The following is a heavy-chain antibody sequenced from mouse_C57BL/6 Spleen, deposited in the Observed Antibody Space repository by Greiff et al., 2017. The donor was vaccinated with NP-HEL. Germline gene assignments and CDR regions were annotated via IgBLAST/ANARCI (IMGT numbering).Heavy chain of an antibody. CDR1: GYTFTDYY. CDR2: IYPGSGNT. CDR3: ARRRVVPYYYAMDY. D-gene: IGHD1-1*01. Sequence: QVQLQQSGAELVRPGASVKLSCKASGYTFTDYYINWVKQRPGQGLEWIARIYPGSGNTYYNEKFKGKATLTAEKSSSTAYMQLSSLTSEDSAVYFCARRRVVPYYYAMDYWGQGTSVTVSS. V-gene: IGHV1-76*01. J-gene: IGHJ4*01.